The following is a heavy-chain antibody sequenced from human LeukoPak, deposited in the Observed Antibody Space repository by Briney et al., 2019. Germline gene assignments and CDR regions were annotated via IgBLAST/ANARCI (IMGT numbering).Heavy chain of an antibody. V-gene: IGHV3-23*01. D-gene: IGHD6-6*01. Sequence: EAGGSLRLSCAASGFTLSSYGMSWVRQAPEKGLEWVSGITGGGVSAYYADSVKGRFTISRDNSKNTLYLQMNSLRPEDTGVFYCARDSSSSLVWFDPWGQGTLVTVSS. CDR2: ITGGGVSA. CDR1: GFTLSSYG. J-gene: IGHJ5*02. CDR3: ARDSSSSLVWFDP.